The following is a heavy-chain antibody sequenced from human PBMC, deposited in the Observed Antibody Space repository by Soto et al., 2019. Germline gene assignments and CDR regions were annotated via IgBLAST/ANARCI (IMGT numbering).Heavy chain of an antibody. V-gene: IGHV1-18*01. Sequence: QVPLVQSGAEVKKPGASVKVSCKASGYTFTSYGISWVRQAPGQGLEWMGWISAYNGNTNYAQKLQGRVTMTTDTSTSTAYMELRSLRSDDTAVYYCARVREKGYCSGGSCYSGAHWFDPWGQGTLVTVSS. CDR3: ARVREKGYCSGGSCYSGAHWFDP. D-gene: IGHD2-15*01. CDR1: GYTFTSYG. CDR2: ISAYNGNT. J-gene: IGHJ5*02.